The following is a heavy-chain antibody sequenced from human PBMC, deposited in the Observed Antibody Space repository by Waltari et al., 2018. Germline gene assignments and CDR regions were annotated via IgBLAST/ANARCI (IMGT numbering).Heavy chain of an antibody. CDR2: MSGSGTCT. D-gene: IGHD5-18*01. CDR1: GFTFRSHS. Sequence: EVQLLESGGGLVQPGGSLRLTCAASGFTFRSHSMSGFRHAPGEGVDVVSAMSGSGTCTYYADSVQGRFTISRDNSKNTLYLQMDSLRAEYTAVYYCARWDTAMVDWGQGTLVTVSS. V-gene: IGHV3-23*01. J-gene: IGHJ4*02. CDR3: ARWDTAMVD.